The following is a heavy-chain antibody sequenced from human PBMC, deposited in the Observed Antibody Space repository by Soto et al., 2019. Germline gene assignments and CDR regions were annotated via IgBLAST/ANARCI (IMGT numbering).Heavy chain of an antibody. CDR2: ISSSSSTI. J-gene: IGHJ4*02. CDR1: GFTFSSYS. D-gene: IGHD3-3*01. CDR3: ARGGLGYDRLPFDY. Sequence: GGSLRLSCAASGFTFSSYSMNWVRQAPGKGLEWVSYISSSSSTIYYADSVKGRFTISRDNAKNSLYLQMNSLRDEDTAVYYCARGGLGYDRLPFDYWGQGTLVTVSS. V-gene: IGHV3-48*02.